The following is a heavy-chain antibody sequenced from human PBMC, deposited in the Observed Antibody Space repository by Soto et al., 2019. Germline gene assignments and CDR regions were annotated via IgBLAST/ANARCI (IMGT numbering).Heavy chain of an antibody. D-gene: IGHD3-10*01. Sequence: SETLSLTCTVSGGSISSGDYYWSWIRQPPGKGLEWIGYIYYSGSTYYNPSLKSRVTISVDTSKNQFSLKLSSVTAADTAVYYCARLWFGELLYLPDYWGQGTLVTVSS. J-gene: IGHJ4*02. V-gene: IGHV4-30-4*01. CDR2: IYYSGST. CDR3: ARLWFGELLYLPDY. CDR1: GGSISSGDYY.